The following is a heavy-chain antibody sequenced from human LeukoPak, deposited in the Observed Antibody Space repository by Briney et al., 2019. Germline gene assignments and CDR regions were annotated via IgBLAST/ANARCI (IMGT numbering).Heavy chain of an antibody. V-gene: IGHV1-2*06. D-gene: IGHD3-22*01. CDR2: INPNSGGT. CDR1: GYTFTGYY. J-gene: IGHJ3*02. CDR3: ARQDYDSSGYYYRNDAFDI. Sequence: GASVKVSCKASGYTFTGYYMHWVRQAPGQGLEWMGRINPNSGGTNYAQKFQGRVTMTRDTSISTAYMELSSLKASDTAMCYCARQDYDSSGYYYRNDAFDIWGQGTMVTVSS.